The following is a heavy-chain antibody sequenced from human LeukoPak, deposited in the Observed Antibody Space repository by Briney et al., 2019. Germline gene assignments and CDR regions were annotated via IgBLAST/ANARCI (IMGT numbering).Heavy chain of an antibody. CDR2: INWNGGST. J-gene: IGHJ4*02. Sequence: GGSLRLSCAASGFSFDDYGMSWVRHAPGKGLEWVSGINWNGGSTGYADSVKGRFTISRDNAKNSLYLQMNSLRAEDTAVYYCAELGDYGTFDYWGQGTLVTVSS. CDR3: AELGDYGTFDY. V-gene: IGHV3-20*04. D-gene: IGHD4-17*01. CDR1: GFSFDDYG.